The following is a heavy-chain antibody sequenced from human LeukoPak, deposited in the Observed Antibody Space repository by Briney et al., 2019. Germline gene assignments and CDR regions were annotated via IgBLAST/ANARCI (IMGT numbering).Heavy chain of an antibody. J-gene: IGHJ3*02. D-gene: IGHD2-2*01. Sequence: ASVKVSCKASGGTFSSYAISWVRQAPGQGLEWMGGIIPIFGTANYAQKFQGRVTITTDESTSTDYMELSSLRSEDTAVYYCARGHCSSTSCPDAFDIWGQGTMVTVSS. CDR2: IIPIFGTA. V-gene: IGHV1-69*05. CDR1: GGTFSSYA. CDR3: ARGHCSSTSCPDAFDI.